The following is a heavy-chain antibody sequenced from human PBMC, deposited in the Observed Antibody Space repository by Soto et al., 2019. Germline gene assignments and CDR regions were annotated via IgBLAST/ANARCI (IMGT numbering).Heavy chain of an antibody. V-gene: IGHV4-4*02. J-gene: IGHJ6*02. D-gene: IGHD1-1*01. CDR2: MYPSGST. CDR3: ARNHVYNMAV. CDR1: GGSISSDNW. Sequence: VKPSETLSLTCAVSGGSISSDNWWSWVRQPPGQGLEWIGEMYPSGSTNYNPSLKSRVTMSVDKSKSQFSLELTSVTAADTAVYYCARNHVYNMAVWGHGTTVTVSS.